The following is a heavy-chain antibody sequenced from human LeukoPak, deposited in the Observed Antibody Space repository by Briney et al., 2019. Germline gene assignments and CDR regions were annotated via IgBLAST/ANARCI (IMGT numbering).Heavy chain of an antibody. J-gene: IGHJ3*02. CDR3: ARDRDYYDSSGYFLGRPFDI. V-gene: IGHV4-30-2*01. CDR1: GGSISSGGYY. Sequence: PSETLSLTCTVSGGSISSGGYYWSWIRQPPGKGLEWIGYIYHSGSTYYNPSLKSRVTISVDRSKNQFSLKLSSMTAADTAVYYCARDRDYYDSSGYFLGRPFDIWGQGTMVTVSS. D-gene: IGHD3-22*01. CDR2: IYHSGST.